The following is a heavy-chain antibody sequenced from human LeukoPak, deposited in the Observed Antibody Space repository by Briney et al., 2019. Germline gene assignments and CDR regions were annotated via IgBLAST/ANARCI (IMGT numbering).Heavy chain of an antibody. CDR2: IYYSGST. J-gene: IGHJ5*02. CDR1: GGSVSSGSYY. Sequence: NASETLSLTCTVSGGSVSSGSYYWSWIRQPPGKGLEWIGYIYYSGSTNYNPSLKSRVTISVDTSKNQFPLKLSSVTAADTAVYYCARSYYYDSSGFTNWFDPWGQGTLVTVSS. V-gene: IGHV4-61*01. D-gene: IGHD3-22*01. CDR3: ARSYYYDSSGFTNWFDP.